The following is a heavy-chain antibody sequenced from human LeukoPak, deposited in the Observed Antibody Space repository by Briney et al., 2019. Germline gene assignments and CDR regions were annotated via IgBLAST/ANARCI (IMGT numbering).Heavy chain of an antibody. Sequence: ASVKVSCKVSGYSVPSYGIRWVRQAPGQGLAWMGWISAYNGNTNYAQKLQGRVTMTTDTSTSPAYTEQRSLRSDDTAVYHCTRARSQSCSGGSCYSGSVGWFDPRGQGTLVTVSS. D-gene: IGHD2-15*01. CDR2: ISAYNGNT. J-gene: IGHJ5*02. V-gene: IGHV1-18*04. CDR3: TRARSQSCSGGSCYSGSVGWFDP. CDR1: GYSVPSYG.